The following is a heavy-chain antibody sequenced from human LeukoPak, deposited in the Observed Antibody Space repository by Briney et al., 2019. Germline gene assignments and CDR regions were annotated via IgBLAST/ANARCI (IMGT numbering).Heavy chain of an antibody. CDR1: GYSFTSYW. CDR2: IDPSDSYT. J-gene: IGHJ4*02. V-gene: IGHV5-10-1*01. D-gene: IGHD4-23*01. CDR3: ARLVSVSYGGNSGYYFDY. Sequence: GESLKISCKGSGYSFTSYWISWVRQMPGKGLGWMGRIDPSDSYTNYSPSFQGHVTISADKSISTAYLQWSSLKASDTAMYYCARLVSVSYGGNSGYYFDYWGQGTLVTVSS.